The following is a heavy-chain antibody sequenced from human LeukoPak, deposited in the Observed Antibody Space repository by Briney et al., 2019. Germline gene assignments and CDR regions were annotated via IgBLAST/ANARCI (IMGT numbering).Heavy chain of an antibody. V-gene: IGHV3-33*01. J-gene: IGHJ3*02. CDR2: IWYDGSNK. Sequence: GGSLRLSCAASGFTFSSYGMHWVRQAPGKGLEWVAVIWYDGSNKYYADSVKGRFTISRDNSKNTLYLQMNSLRAEDTAVYYCACGRYYDSSEDAFDIWGQGTMVTVSS. D-gene: IGHD3-22*01. CDR3: ACGRYYDSSEDAFDI. CDR1: GFTFSSYG.